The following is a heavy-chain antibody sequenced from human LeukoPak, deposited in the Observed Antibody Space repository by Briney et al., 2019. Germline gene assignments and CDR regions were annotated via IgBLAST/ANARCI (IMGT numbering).Heavy chain of an antibody. CDR3: AKDRSRIAARGCLGY. CDR2: ISGSGGST. CDR1: GFTFSTYA. V-gene: IGHV3-23*01. J-gene: IGHJ4*02. Sequence: GGSLRLSCAASGFTFSTYAVSWVRQAPGKGLEWVSAISGSGGSTYYADSVKGRFTISRDNSKNTLYLQMNSLRAEDTAVYYCAKDRSRIAARGCLGYWGQGTLVTVSS. D-gene: IGHD6-6*01.